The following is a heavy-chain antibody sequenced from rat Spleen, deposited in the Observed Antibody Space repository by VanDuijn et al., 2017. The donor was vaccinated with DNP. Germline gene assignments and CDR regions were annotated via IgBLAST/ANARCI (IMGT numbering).Heavy chain of an antibody. J-gene: IGHJ2*01. V-gene: IGHV5-25*01. D-gene: IGHD1-10*01. Sequence: EVQLVESGGGLVQPGRSLKLSCAASGFTFSDYYMAWVRQVPGKGLEWVASITTSGDSTSSPDSVKGRFTISRDNAKNTLYLQMNSLRSEDTATYYCATRTTQGFFDYWGQGVMVTVSS. CDR2: ITTSGDST. CDR3: ATRTTQGFFDY. CDR1: GFTFSDYY.